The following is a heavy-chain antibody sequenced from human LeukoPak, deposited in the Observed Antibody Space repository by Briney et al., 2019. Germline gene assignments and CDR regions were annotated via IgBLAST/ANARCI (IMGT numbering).Heavy chain of an antibody. Sequence: GGSLRLSCAASGFTFSDYALGWVRQAPGRGLEWVATLSGSGAGTYHSDSVQGRFTISRDNSKRTLFLQMNSLRAEDTAFYYCAKAELGVDTFFDYWGQGTLVTVSS. V-gene: IGHV3-23*01. CDR2: LSGSGAGT. J-gene: IGHJ4*02. CDR1: GFTFSDYA. D-gene: IGHD3-3*01. CDR3: AKAELGVDTFFDY.